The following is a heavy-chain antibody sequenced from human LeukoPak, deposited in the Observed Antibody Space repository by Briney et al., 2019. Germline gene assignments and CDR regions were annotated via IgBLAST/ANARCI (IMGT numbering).Heavy chain of an antibody. CDR1: GGSISGYF. Sequence: SETLSLTCTVSGGSISGYFWTWISQPAGKGLEWIGRIYSSGSNNYNPSLKSRVTMSLDTSKNHFSLNLTSVTAADTAVYYCASEPTSGREPTSVRPLDYWGQGTLVTVSS. D-gene: IGHD5-12*01. V-gene: IGHV4-4*07. CDR3: ASEPTSGREPTSVRPLDY. CDR2: IYSSGSN. J-gene: IGHJ4*02.